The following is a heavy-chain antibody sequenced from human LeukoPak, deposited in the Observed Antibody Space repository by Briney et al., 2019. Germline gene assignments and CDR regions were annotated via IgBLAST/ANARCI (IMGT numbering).Heavy chain of an antibody. V-gene: IGHV3-21*01. CDR2: ISSSSSYI. CDR3: ARVGCSSTSCYYYYYYYMDV. J-gene: IGHJ6*03. D-gene: IGHD2-2*01. Sequence: PGGSLRLSCAASGFIFSSYSISWVRQAPGKGLEWVSSISSSSSYIYYADTVKGRFTISRDNAKNSLYLQINSLRAEDTAVYYCARVGCSSTSCYYYYYYYMDVWGKGTTVTVSS. CDR1: GFIFSSYS.